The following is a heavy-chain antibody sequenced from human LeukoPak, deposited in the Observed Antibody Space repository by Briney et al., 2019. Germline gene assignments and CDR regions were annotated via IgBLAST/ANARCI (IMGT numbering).Heavy chain of an antibody. Sequence: GGSLRLSCAASGFTFSSYSMNWVRQAPGKGLEWVSSISSSSSYIYYADSVKGRFTISRDNAKNSLYLQINSLRAEDTAVYYCARDGYCSSTSCYYDYWGQGTLVTVSS. CDR3: ARDGYCSSTSCYYDY. J-gene: IGHJ4*02. CDR2: ISSSSSYI. V-gene: IGHV3-21*01. D-gene: IGHD2-2*03. CDR1: GFTFSSYS.